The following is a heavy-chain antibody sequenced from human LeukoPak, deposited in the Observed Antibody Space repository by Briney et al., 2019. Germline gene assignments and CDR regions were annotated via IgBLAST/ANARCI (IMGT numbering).Heavy chain of an antibody. CDR1: GFTFSSYA. CDR2: ISYDGSNK. D-gene: IGHD3-10*01. V-gene: IGHV3-30-3*01. Sequence: GRSLRLSCAASGFTFSSYAMHWVRQAPGKGLEWVAVISYDGSNKYYADSVKGRFTISRDNSKNTLYLQMNSLRAEDTAVDYCAHLWFGELLYNGVFDYWGQGTLVTVSS. J-gene: IGHJ4*02. CDR3: AHLWFGELLYNGVFDY.